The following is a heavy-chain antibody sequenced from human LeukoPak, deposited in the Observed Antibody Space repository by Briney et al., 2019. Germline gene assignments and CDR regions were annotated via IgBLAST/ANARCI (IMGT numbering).Heavy chain of an antibody. CDR1: GGSISSYY. V-gene: IGHV4-34*01. CDR2: INHSGST. Sequence: SETLSLTCTVSGGSISSYYWSWIRQPPGKGLEWIGEINHSGSTNYNPSLKSRVTISVDTSKNQSSLKLSSVTAADTAVYYCARDPYYYDSSGYAPFDYWGQGTLVTVSS. D-gene: IGHD3-22*01. J-gene: IGHJ4*02. CDR3: ARDPYYYDSSGYAPFDY.